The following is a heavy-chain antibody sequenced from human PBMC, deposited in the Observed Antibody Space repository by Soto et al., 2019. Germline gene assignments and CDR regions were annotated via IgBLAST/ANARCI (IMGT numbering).Heavy chain of an antibody. D-gene: IGHD2-15*01. CDR2: INAANGDT. CDR3: VRRGGSGACINLLDS. J-gene: IGHJ5*01. V-gene: IGHV1-3*01. CDR1: GYTFTSYG. Sequence: ASVKVSCKASGYTFTSYGIHWVRQAPGQRLEWMGWINAANGDTKYSPKFQGRVTITRDTSASTAYMELSSLRSEDTAVYYCVRRGGSGACINLLDSCGQLTRSIVAS.